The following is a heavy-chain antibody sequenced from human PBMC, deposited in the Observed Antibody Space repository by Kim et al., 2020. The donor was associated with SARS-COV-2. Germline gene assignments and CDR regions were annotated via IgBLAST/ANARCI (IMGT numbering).Heavy chain of an antibody. Sequence: GGSLRLSCAASGFTFSSYSMNWVRQAPGKGLEWVSSISSSSSYIYYADSVKGRFTISRDNAKNSLYLQMNSLRAEDTAVYYCARDCAAGVPFDYWGQGTLVTVSS. CDR2: ISSSSSYI. J-gene: IGHJ4*02. V-gene: IGHV3-21*01. D-gene: IGHD6-13*01. CDR1: GFTFSSYS. CDR3: ARDCAAGVPFDY.